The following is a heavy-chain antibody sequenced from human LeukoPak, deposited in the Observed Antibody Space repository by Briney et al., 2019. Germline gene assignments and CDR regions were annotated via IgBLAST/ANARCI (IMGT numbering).Heavy chain of an antibody. D-gene: IGHD4-23*01. CDR2: ISYDGSNK. Sequence: GGSLSLSCAASGFTFSSYAMHWVRQAPGKGLEWVAVISYDGSNKYYAYPVNGRFTISRDNSKNTLYLQMNGLTAEDTAVYYCARDSVADYWGQGTLVTVSS. J-gene: IGHJ4*02. V-gene: IGHV3-30*01. CDR3: ARDSVADY. CDR1: GFTFSSYA.